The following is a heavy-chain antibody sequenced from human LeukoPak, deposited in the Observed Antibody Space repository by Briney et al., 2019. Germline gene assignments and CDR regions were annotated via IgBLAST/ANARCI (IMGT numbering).Heavy chain of an antibody. J-gene: IGHJ4*02. Sequence: SVNVSCKASGGTFSSYAISWVRQAPGQGLEWMGGIIPIFGTANYAQKFQGRITITADESTSTAYMELSSLRSEDTAVYYCARDLISTTGTFDYWGQGTLVTVSS. CDR1: GGTFSSYA. V-gene: IGHV1-69*13. CDR3: ARDLISTTGTFDY. CDR2: IIPIFGTA. D-gene: IGHD1-1*01.